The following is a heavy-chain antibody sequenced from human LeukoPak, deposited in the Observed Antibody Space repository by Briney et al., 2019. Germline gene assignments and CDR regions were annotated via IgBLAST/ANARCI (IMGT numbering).Heavy chain of an antibody. CDR2: IYYSGST. J-gene: IGHJ4*02. V-gene: IGHV4-59*01. D-gene: IGHD6-13*01. CDR1: GGSISSYY. CDR3: ASLTAAAETETFDY. Sequence: SETLSLTCTVSGGSISSYYWSWIRQPPGKGLEWIRYIYYSGSTNYNPSLKSRVTISVDTSKNQFSLKLSSVTAADTAVYYCASLTAAAETETFDYWGQGTLVTVSS.